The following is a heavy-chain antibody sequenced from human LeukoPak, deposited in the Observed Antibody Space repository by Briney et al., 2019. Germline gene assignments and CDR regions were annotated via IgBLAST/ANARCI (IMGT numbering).Heavy chain of an antibody. CDR3: ARTYAYDSFDY. J-gene: IGHJ4*02. V-gene: IGHV4-59*12. D-gene: IGHD3-22*01. CDR1: GGSISSYY. CDR2: IYYSGST. Sequence: SETLSLTCTVSGGSISSYYWSWIRQPPGKGLEWIGYIYYSGSTNYNPSLKSRVTISVDTSKNQFSLKLSSVIAADTAVYYCARTYAYDSFDYWGQGTLVTVSS.